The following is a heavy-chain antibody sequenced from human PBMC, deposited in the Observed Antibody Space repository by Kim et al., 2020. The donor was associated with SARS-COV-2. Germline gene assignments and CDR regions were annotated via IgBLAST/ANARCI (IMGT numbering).Heavy chain of an antibody. D-gene: IGHD1-7*01. Sequence: YYAAPVKGRFTISRDYSKNTLDLQMNSLRGEDTAVYYCARDWNCGIDDWGQGTLVTVSS. V-gene: IGHV3-30*07. J-gene: IGHJ4*02. CDR3: ARDWNCGIDD.